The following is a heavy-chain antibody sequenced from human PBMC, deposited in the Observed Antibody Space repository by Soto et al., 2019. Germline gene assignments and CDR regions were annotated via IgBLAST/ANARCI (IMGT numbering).Heavy chain of an antibody. V-gene: IGHV1-18*01. Sequence: ASVKVSCKASGYTFTSYGISWVRQAPGQGLEWMGWISAYNGNTNYAQKFQGRVTITADKSTSTAYMELSSLRSEDTAVYYCARLTRGPWGQGTLVTVSS. CDR1: GYTFTSYG. J-gene: IGHJ5*02. CDR3: ARLTRGP. CDR2: ISAYNGNT.